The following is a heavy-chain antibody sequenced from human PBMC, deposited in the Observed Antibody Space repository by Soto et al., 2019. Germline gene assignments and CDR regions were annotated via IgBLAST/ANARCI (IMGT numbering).Heavy chain of an antibody. CDR3: ASLYDYGYYCQADYYYGMDV. CDR2: INQSGST. J-gene: IGHJ6*02. Sequence: SETLSLTCAVYGWSFSVYYWSWIRQPPGKGLEWIGEINQSGSTNYNPSLKSRVTISVDTSKNQFSLKLSSVTAADTAVYYCASLYDYGYYCQADYYYGMDVWGQGTTVTVSS. V-gene: IGHV4-34*01. D-gene: IGHD4-17*01. CDR1: GWSFSVYY.